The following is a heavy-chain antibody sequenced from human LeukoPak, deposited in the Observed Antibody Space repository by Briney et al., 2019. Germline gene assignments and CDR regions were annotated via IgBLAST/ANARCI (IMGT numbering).Heavy chain of an antibody. CDR2: IIPNGGAT. D-gene: IGHD3-16*01. CDR3: ARDERYSDADHHYPDLGY. Sequence: ASVKVSCKASGYIFTGYYLFWVRQAPGQGLEWMGWIIPNGGATRYAQKFQGRVTLTSDTSIRTTYMELSSLTSDDTAVYYCARDERYSDADHHYPDLGYWGQGTLVTVSS. CDR1: GYIFTGYY. V-gene: IGHV1-2*02. J-gene: IGHJ4*02.